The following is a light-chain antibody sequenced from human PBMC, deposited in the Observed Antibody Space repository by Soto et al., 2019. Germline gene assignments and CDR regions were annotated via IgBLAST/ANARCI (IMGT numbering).Light chain of an antibody. V-gene: IGKV1-27*01. J-gene: IGKJ5*01. CDR2: AAS. Sequence: DFQMTQSPSSLSASVGVTVKLTCRASQGFTNYLAWYQQKPGKAPKLLIYAASTLQSGVPPRFSGSGSGTHFTLTISSLQPEDAATYYCQKYNTAPYTFGQGTRLEI. CDR3: QKYNTAPYT. CDR1: QGFTNY.